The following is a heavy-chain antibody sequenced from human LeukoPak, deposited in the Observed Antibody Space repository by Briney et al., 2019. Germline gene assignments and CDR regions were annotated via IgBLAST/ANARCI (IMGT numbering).Heavy chain of an antibody. Sequence: PGGSLRLSCAASGFTFSSYSMNWVRQAPGKGLEWVSSISSSSSYIYYADSVKGRFTISRDNAKNSLYLQMNSLRAEDTAVYYCARDSLRGRAPTDYWGQGTLVTVSS. CDR3: ARDSLRGRAPTDY. D-gene: IGHD1-14*01. CDR1: GFTFSSYS. V-gene: IGHV3-21*01. J-gene: IGHJ4*02. CDR2: ISSSSSYI.